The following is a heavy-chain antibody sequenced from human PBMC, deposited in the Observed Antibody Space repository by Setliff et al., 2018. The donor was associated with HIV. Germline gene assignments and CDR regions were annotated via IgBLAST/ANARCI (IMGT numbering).Heavy chain of an antibody. D-gene: IGHD2-2*01. CDR1: GGSFNDYY. Sequence: SETLSLTCAVYGGSFNDYYWTWIRQPPGKGLEWIGEIDHSGSTKYHASLKSRVTISIDTSKNQISLKLSSVTAADTAVYYCAREPYQLQTEDGMDVWGQGTTVTVS. CDR3: AREPYQLQTEDGMDV. V-gene: IGHV4-34*01. CDR2: IDHSGST. J-gene: IGHJ6*02.